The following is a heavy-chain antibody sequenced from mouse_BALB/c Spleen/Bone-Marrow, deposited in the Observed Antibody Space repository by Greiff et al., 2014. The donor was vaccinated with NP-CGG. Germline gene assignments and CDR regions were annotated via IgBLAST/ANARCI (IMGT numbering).Heavy chain of an antibody. CDR1: GFSLTIYG. V-gene: IGHV2-9*02. CDR2: IWAGGYT. CDR3: SRDPPGTLDTMDY. D-gene: IGHD4-1*01. J-gene: IGHJ4*01. Sequence: VMLVESGPGLVAPSQSLSISCTVSGFSLTIYGVHWVRQPPGKGLEWLGVIWAGGYTNYNSALMSRLSISKDNSKNQVFLKMISLQTDYTAIYYCSRDPPGTLDTMDYWGQGTSVTVSS.